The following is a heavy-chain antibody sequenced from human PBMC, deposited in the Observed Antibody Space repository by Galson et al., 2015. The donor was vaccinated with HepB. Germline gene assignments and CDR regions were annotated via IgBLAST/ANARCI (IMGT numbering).Heavy chain of an antibody. J-gene: IGHJ6*02. CDR2: IIPIFGIA. CDR3: ARKGVRWAYCGGDCYGYYGMDV. CDR1: GGTFSSYA. D-gene: IGHD2-21*02. Sequence: SVKVSCKASGGTFSSYAISWVRQAPGQGLEWMGGIIPIFGIANYAQKFQGRVTITADKSTSTAYMELSSLRSEDTAVYYCARKGVRWAYCGGDCYGYYGMDVWGQGTTVTVSS. V-gene: IGHV1-69*10.